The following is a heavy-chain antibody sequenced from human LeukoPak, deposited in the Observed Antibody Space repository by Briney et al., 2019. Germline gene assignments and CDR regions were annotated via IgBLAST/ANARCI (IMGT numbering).Heavy chain of an antibody. CDR1: GGSISSYY. CDR3: ARHPFIGGNDGAFDI. D-gene: IGHD4-23*01. J-gene: IGHJ3*02. CDR2: IYYSGST. Sequence: SETLSLTCTVSGGSISSYYWSWIRQPPGKGLEWIGYIYYSGSTNYNPSLKSRVTISVDTSKNQFSLKLSSVTAADTAVYYCARHPFIGGNDGAFDIWGQGTMVTVSS. V-gene: IGHV4-59*08.